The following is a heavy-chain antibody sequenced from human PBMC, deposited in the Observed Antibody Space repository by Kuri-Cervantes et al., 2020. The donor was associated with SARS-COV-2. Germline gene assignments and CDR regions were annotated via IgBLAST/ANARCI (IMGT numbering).Heavy chain of an antibody. D-gene: IGHD3-9*01. V-gene: IGHV3-23*05. Sequence: GGSLRLSCAASGFSFSNYAMTWVRQAPGKGLEWVSVINFNGRDTFYADSVKGRYTISRDNSKDTVYLQLHSLRAEDTAIYFCAKGLTPTPPTSFYDSWGPGTLVTVSS. CDR2: INFNGRDT. CDR1: GFSFSNYA. J-gene: IGHJ5*01. CDR3: AKGLTPTPPTSFYDS.